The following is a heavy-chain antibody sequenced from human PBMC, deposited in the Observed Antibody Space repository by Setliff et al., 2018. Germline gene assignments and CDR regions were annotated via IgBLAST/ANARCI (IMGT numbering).Heavy chain of an antibody. J-gene: IGHJ6*04. Sequence: GGSLRLSCAASGVTFSDYSMNWVRQAPGKGLEWVSDISSSSSTIYYADSVKGRFTISRDNAQNSLYLQMNSLRAEDTAVYYCARSYNFWSGPALDVWGKGTTVTVSS. CDR1: GVTFSDYS. V-gene: IGHV3-48*01. CDR2: ISSSSSTI. CDR3: ARSYNFWSGPALDV. D-gene: IGHD3-3*01.